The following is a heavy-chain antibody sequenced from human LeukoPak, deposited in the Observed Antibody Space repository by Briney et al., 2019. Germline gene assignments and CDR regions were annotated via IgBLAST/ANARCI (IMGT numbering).Heavy chain of an antibody. CDR3: TTGIDDGGGY. Sequence: PGGSLRLSCAASGFTFSDYYMSWIRQAPGKGLEWVGRIKTKTDGGALEYAAPVKGRFTISRDDSQNTVFLQMNSLKIEDTAMYYCTTGIDDGGGYWGQGTLVTVSS. CDR1: GFTFSDYY. D-gene: IGHD3-10*01. J-gene: IGHJ4*02. V-gene: IGHV3-15*01. CDR2: IKTKTDGGAL.